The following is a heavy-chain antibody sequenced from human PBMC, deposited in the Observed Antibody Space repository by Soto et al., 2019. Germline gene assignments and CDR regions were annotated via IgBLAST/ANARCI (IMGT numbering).Heavy chain of an antibody. J-gene: IGHJ4*02. D-gene: IGHD5-18*01. CDR1: GYTLTELS. Sequence: ASVKVFCKVSGYTLTELSMHWVRQAPGKGLEWMGGFDPEDGETIYAQKFQGRVTMTEDTSKDTAYMELSSLRSEDTAVYYCATPTYPHSYGYGKSHHGYFDYWGQGTLVTVSS. CDR3: ATPTYPHSYGYGKSHHGYFDY. V-gene: IGHV1-24*01. CDR2: FDPEDGET.